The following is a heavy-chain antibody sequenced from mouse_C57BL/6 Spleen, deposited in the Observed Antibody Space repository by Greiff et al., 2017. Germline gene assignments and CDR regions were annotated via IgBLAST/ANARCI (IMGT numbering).Heavy chain of an antibody. V-gene: IGHV3-6*01. J-gene: IGHJ2*01. CDR2: ISYDGSN. D-gene: IGHD1-1*01. Sequence: VQLKESGPGLVKPSQSLSLTCSVTGYSITSGYYWNWIRQFPGNKLEWMGYISYDGSNNYNPSLKNRNSITRDTSKNQFFLKLNSVTTEDTATYYCAREESSPNYYGFFDYWGQGTTLTVSS. CDR3: AREESSPNYYGFFDY. CDR1: GYSITSGYY.